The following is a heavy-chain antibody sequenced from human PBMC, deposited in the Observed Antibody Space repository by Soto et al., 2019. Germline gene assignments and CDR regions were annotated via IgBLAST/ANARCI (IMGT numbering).Heavy chain of an antibody. V-gene: IGHV1-24*01. CDR1: GYTLNELS. J-gene: IGHJ3*02. D-gene: IGHD2-15*01. Sequence: GASVKVSCKVSGYTLNELSMHWVRQAPGKGLEWMGGFDPEDGETIYAQKFQGRVTMTEDTSTDTAYMELSSLRSEDTAVYYCATEAYCSGGSCTAFDIWGQGTMVTVSS. CDR3: ATEAYCSGGSCTAFDI. CDR2: FDPEDGET.